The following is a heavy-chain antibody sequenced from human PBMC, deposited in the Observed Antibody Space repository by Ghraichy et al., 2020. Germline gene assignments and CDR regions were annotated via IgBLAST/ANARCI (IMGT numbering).Heavy chain of an antibody. CDR3: GRDYHDGGGNWYFDV. J-gene: IGHJ2*01. CDR2: TRDTARSYTT. CDR1: GFNLGDHY. Sequence: GESLNISCAASGFNLGDHYMEWVRQAPGKGLEWVGCTRDTARSYTTEYAASVKGRFTISRDESKNTVFLEMISLKTEDTAVYYCGRDYHDGGGNWYFDVWGRGALVTVSS. D-gene: IGHD2-15*01. V-gene: IGHV3-72*01.